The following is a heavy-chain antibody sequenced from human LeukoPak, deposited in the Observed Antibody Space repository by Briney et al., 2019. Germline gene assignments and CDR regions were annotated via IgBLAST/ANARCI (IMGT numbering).Heavy chain of an antibody. CDR2: MNPNSGNT. Sequence: ASVKVSCKASGYTFISYDINWVRQATGQGLEWMGWMNPNSGNTGYAQKFQGRVTMTRNTSISTAYMELSSLRSEDTAVYYCARVMATDMYYFDYWGQGTLVTVSS. D-gene: IGHD5-12*01. CDR1: GYTFISYD. V-gene: IGHV1-8*01. CDR3: ARVMATDMYYFDY. J-gene: IGHJ4*02.